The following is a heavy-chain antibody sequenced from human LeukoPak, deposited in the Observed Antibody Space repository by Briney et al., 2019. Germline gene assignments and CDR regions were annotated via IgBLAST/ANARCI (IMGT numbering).Heavy chain of an antibody. CDR3: AKCRVSSSGSADY. Sequence: GASVKVSCKASGYTFTSYYMHWVRQAPGQGLEWMGTTNPSGGSTTYAQKFQDRVTMTRDTSTSTVYMELSSLRSEDTAVYYCAKCRVSSSGSADYWGQGTLVTVSS. J-gene: IGHJ4*02. CDR2: TNPSGGST. V-gene: IGHV1-46*01. CDR1: GYTFTSYY. D-gene: IGHD6-19*01.